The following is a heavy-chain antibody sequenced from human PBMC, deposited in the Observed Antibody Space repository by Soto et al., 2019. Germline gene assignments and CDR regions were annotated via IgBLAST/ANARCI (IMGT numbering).Heavy chain of an antibody. CDR1: GFTFTSYA. J-gene: IGHJ4*02. CDR2: IRGSGGGT. D-gene: IGHD6-19*01. CDR3: AKGKSGWFDFDY. Sequence: GGSLRLSCAASGFTFTSYAMNWVRQAPGKGLEWVSAIRGSGGGTYYADSVKGRFTITRDNSKNTVYLQMNSLRAEDTATYFCAKGKSGWFDFDYWGQGALVTVSS. V-gene: IGHV3-23*01.